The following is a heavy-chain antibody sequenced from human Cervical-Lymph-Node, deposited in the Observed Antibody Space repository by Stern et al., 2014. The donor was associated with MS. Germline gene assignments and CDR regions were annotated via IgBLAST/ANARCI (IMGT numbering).Heavy chain of an antibody. CDR1: GGSFSNYA. CDR3: AREDRPMLPVFAY. Sequence: QVQLVQSGAEVKKPGSSVPVSCKASGGSFSNYAMNWVRQAPGQGLEWIGAISPMFGTANYAQRFQGRVTITADESTTTVYLELRTLRSEDTAVYYCAREDRPMLPVFAYWGQGTLVTVSS. D-gene: IGHD3-10*02. J-gene: IGHJ4*02. CDR2: ISPMFGTA. V-gene: IGHV1-69*01.